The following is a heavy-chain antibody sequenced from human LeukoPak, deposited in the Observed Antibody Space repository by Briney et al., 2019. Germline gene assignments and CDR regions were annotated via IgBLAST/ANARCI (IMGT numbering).Heavy chain of an antibody. D-gene: IGHD1-26*01. V-gene: IGHV3-23*01. J-gene: IGHJ4*02. CDR2: ITGGGYST. Sequence: PGGSLRLSCAASGFTFSSYAMSWVRQAPGKGLEWVSSITGGGYSTYYADSVKGRFTISRDNSRNTLFLHMDSLRAEDTAVYYCAKDASYSGTYIANFDYWGQGTLVTVSS. CDR3: AKDASYSGTYIANFDY. CDR1: GFTFSSYA.